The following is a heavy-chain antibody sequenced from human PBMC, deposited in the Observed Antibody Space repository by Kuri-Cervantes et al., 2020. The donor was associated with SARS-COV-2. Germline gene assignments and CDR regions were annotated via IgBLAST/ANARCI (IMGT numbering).Heavy chain of an antibody. CDR3: AREEGGELGEAFDY. CDR2: IDSSSYYI. D-gene: IGHD7-27*01. CDR1: GFTFSGYS. V-gene: IGHV3-21*01. J-gene: IGHJ4*02. Sequence: GESLKISCAASGFTFSGYSMNWIRQAPGKGLEWVASIDSSSYYIYHADSVKGRLTISRDNAKTSLYLQMNSLKPEDTAVYYCAREEGGELGEAFDYWGQGARVTVSS.